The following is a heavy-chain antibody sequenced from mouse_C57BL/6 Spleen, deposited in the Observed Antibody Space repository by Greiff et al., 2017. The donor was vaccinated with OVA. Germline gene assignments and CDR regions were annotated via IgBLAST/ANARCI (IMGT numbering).Heavy chain of an antibody. Sequence: QVQLQQSGAELVRPGASVKLSCKASGYTFTDYYINWVKQRPGQGLEWIARIYPGSGNTYYNEKFKGKATLTAEKSSSTAYMQLSSLTSEDSAVYFCARFAGPYYFDYWGQGTTLTVSS. CDR1: GYTFTDYY. CDR2: IYPGSGNT. V-gene: IGHV1-76*01. CDR3: ARFAGPYYFDY. J-gene: IGHJ2*01.